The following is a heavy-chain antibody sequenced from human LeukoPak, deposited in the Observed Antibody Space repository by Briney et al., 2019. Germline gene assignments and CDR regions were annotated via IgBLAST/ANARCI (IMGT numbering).Heavy chain of an antibody. CDR3: AKYTSGTSYRGLDQ. D-gene: IGHD3-10*01. V-gene: IGHV3-23*01. Sequence: PGGSLRLSCGASGLTVSSYAMSWVRQAPGKGLEWVSTIIGSAVNTYYADSVKGRFTISRDDSKNTVYLQMNILRAEDTAVYSCAKYTSGTSYRGLDQWGQGTLVTVSS. CDR1: GLTVSSYA. CDR2: IIGSAVNT. J-gene: IGHJ4*02.